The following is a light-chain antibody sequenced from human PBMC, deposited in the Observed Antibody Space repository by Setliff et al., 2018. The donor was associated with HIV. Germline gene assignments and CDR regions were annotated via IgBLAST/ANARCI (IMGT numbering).Light chain of an antibody. CDR1: SSDVGGFDF. V-gene: IGLV2-8*01. CDR3: SSYSYSTTLV. CDR2: GVN. J-gene: IGLJ2*01. Sequence: QSALAQPPSASGSPGQSVTISCTGTSSDVGGFDFVSWYQQHPGKAPKLIIYGVNKRPSGVSDRFSGSKSANTASLTISGLQAEDEADYFCSSYSYSTTLVFGGGTKFTVL.